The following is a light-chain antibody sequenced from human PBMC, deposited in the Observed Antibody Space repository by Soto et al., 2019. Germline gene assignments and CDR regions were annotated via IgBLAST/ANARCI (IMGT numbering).Light chain of an antibody. CDR1: QSASSY. CDR3: QQRSNWPPLFT. CDR2: DAS. V-gene: IGKV3-11*01. J-gene: IGKJ3*01. Sequence: EIVLTQSPATLSLSPRERATLSCRASQSASSYLAWYQQKPGQAPRLLIYDASNRATGIPARFSGSGSGTDFTLTISSLEPEDFAVYYCQQRSNWPPLFTCGPGTKVDIK.